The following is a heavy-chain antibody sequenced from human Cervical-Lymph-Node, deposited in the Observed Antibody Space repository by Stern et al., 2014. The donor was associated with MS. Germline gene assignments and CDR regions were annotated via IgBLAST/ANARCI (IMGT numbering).Heavy chain of an antibody. J-gene: IGHJ4*02. CDR1: GYAFTGYY. CDR2: INPNDGVT. D-gene: IGHD3-10*01. V-gene: IGHV1-2*06. Sequence: VQLVESGPEVMKPGASVTVSCRASGYAFTGYYMHWVRQAPGQGLEWMGRINPNDGVTYYAQRFQDRVTMTSDTSISTAYLELNSLRSDDTAVYYCTRDPSFGRSRSPDDYWGQGTLVTVSS. CDR3: TRDPSFGRSRSPDDY.